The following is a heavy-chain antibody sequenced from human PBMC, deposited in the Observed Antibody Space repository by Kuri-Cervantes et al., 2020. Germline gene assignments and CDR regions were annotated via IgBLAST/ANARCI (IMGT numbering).Heavy chain of an antibody. CDR3: ARYNYYDSPHYWYFDL. J-gene: IGHJ2*01. V-gene: IGHV3-33*08. CDR2: IWYDGSKK. CDR1: GFTFSNYG. D-gene: IGHD3-22*01. Sequence: GESLKISCVASGFTFSNYGIHWVRQAPGKGLEWVAIIWYDGSKKYYADSVKGRFTVSRDNSKNTLYLQMDSLRAEDTAVYYCARYNYYDSPHYWYFDLWGRGTLVTVSS.